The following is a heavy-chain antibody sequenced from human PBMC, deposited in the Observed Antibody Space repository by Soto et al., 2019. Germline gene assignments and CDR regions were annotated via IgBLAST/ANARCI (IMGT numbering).Heavy chain of an antibody. CDR2: INHSGST. V-gene: IGHV4-34*01. D-gene: IGHD2-15*01. CDR1: GLSFSGYY. J-gene: IGHJ3*02. Sequence: SETLSLTCAVYGLSFSGYYWSWIRQPPGKGLEWIGEINHSGSTNYNPSLKSRVTISVDTSKNQFSLKLSSVTAADTAVYYCARTPIPDIVVVVAPDQNAGVDIWGQGTMVTVS. CDR3: ARTPIPDIVVVVAPDQNAGVDI.